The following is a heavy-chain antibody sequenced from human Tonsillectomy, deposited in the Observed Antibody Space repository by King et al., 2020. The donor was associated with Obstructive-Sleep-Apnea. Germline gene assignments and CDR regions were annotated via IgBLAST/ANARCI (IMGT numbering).Heavy chain of an antibody. V-gene: IGHV4-59*01. D-gene: IGHD3-16*02. Sequence: QLQESGPGLVKPSETLSLTCTVSGGSISSYYWSWIRQPPRKGLEWIGYIYYSGSTNYNPSLKSRVTISVDTSKNQFSLKLSSVTAADTAVYSCARAPFTFGGVIVKGYFDYWGQGTLVTVSS. CDR1: GGSISSYY. CDR3: ARAPFTFGGVIVKGYFDY. J-gene: IGHJ4*02. CDR2: IYYSGST.